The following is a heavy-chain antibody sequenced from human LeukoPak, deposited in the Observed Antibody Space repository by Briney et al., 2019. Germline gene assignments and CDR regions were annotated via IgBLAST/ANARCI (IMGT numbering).Heavy chain of an antibody. D-gene: IGHD4-17*01. Sequence: ASVKVSFKASGGTFSSYAISWVRQAPGQGLEWMGRIIPILGIANYAQKFQGRVTITADKSTSTAYMELSSLRSEDTAVYYCACTVTTRSSYAFDIWGQGTMVTVSS. CDR2: IIPILGIA. J-gene: IGHJ3*02. CDR3: ACTVTTRSSYAFDI. V-gene: IGHV1-69*04. CDR1: GGTFSSYA.